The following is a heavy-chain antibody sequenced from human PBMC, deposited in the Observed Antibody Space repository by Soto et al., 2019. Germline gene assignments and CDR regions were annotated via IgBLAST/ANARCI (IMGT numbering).Heavy chain of an antibody. J-gene: IGHJ4*02. V-gene: IGHV1-18*04. CDR1: GYTFTSYG. CDR2: ISAYNGNT. D-gene: IGHD6-13*01. Sequence: QVQLVQSGAEVKKPGASVRVSCKASGYTFTSYGISWVRQAPGPGLEWMGWISAYNGNTNYAQKLQGRVTMTPDTSASTAYMELRSLRSDDTAVYYCARDIEYSSSSPFDYWGQGTLVTVSS. CDR3: ARDIEYSSSSPFDY.